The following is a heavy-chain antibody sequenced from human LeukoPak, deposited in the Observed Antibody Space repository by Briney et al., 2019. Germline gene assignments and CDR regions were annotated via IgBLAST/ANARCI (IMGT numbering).Heavy chain of an antibody. CDR1: GGSISSGNYY. V-gene: IGHV4-61*02. CDR3: ASIYCYDSAPFDP. Sequence: PSETLSLTCTVSGGSISSGNYYWRWIRQPAGTGLEWIGRIYSSGSTNYNPSLKSRVTISVDTSKNQFSLKLSSVTAADTAVYYCASIYCYDSAPFDPWGQGTLVTVSS. J-gene: IGHJ5*02. CDR2: IYSSGST. D-gene: IGHD3-22*01.